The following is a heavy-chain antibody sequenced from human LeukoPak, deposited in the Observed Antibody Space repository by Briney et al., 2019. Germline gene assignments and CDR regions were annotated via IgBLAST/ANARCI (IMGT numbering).Heavy chain of an antibody. CDR2: IYHSGST. J-gene: IGHJ6*02. Sequence: SETLSLTCTVSGGSISSGGYSWSWIRQPPGKGLEWIGYIYHSGSTYYNPSLKSRVTISVDRSKNQFSLKLSSVTAADAAVYYCARGGSWYSLYGMDVWGQGTTVTVPS. CDR1: GGSISSGGYS. D-gene: IGHD2-15*01. V-gene: IGHV4-30-2*01. CDR3: ARGGSWYSLYGMDV.